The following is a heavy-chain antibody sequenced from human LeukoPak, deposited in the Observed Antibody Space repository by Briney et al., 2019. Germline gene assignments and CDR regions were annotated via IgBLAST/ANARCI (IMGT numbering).Heavy chain of an antibody. D-gene: IGHD1-26*01. CDR3: ARVRVGATTFDY. CDR2: IIPILGTA. J-gene: IGHJ4*02. Sequence: SVKVSCKASGGTFSSNAINWVRQAPGQGLEWMGGIIPILGTANYAQKFQGRVTITTDESTSTAYMELSSLRSEDTAVYYCARVRVGATTFDYWGQGTLVTVSS. V-gene: IGHV1-69*05. CDR1: GGTFSSNA.